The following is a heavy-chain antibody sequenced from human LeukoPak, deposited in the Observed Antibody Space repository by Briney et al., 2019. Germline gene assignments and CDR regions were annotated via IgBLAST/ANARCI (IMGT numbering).Heavy chain of an antibody. Sequence: PGGSLRLSCVASGFTFSSYEMNWVRQAPGKGLEWVSYISGSGSTIYYADSVKGRFTISRDNAKNSLYLQMNSLRAEDTAVYYCARNYDVLTGYPYYLDHWGQGILVTVSS. CDR2: ISGSGSTI. V-gene: IGHV3-48*03. J-gene: IGHJ4*02. CDR1: GFTFSSYE. CDR3: ARNYDVLTGYPYYLDH. D-gene: IGHD3-9*01.